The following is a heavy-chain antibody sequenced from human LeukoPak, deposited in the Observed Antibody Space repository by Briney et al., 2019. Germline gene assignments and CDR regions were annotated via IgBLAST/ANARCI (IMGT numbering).Heavy chain of an antibody. CDR2: INHSGST. V-gene: IGHV4-34*01. CDR1: GGSFSGYY. J-gene: IGHJ4*02. CDR3: ARRVVRGVIIRLKSRGHFDY. D-gene: IGHD3-10*01. Sequence: SETLSLTCAVYGGSFSGYYWSWIRQPPGKGLEWIGEINHSGSTNYNPSLKSRVTISVDTSKNQFSLKLSSVTAADTAVYYCARRVVRGVIIRLKSRGHFDYWGQGTLVTVSS.